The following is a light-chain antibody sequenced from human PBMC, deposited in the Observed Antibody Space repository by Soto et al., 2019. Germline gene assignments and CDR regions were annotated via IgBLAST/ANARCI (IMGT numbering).Light chain of an antibody. V-gene: IGLV2-14*01. CDR1: SSDVGGYNY. CDR2: EAS. Sequence: QSVLTQPASVSGSPGQSITISCTGTSSDVGGYNYVSWYQLHPGKAPKLMVYEASNRPSGVSNRFSGSKSGNTASLTISGLQAEDEADYYCSSYTSSTAYVFGTGTKATVL. J-gene: IGLJ1*01. CDR3: SSYTSSTAYV.